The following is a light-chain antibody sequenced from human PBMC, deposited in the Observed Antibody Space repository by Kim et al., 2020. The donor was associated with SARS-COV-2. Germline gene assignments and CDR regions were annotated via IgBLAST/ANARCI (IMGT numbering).Light chain of an antibody. J-gene: IGLJ3*02. V-gene: IGLV2-14*03. CDR2: GVT. CDR3: SSFTDSGAWV. Sequence: GQSITISCNGTSSDIGAYNYVSWYQQHPGKAPQLLIYGVTTRPSGVSSRFSASKSGNTASLTISGLQAEDEAHYSCSSFTDSGAWVFGGGTQLTVL. CDR1: SSDIGAYNY.